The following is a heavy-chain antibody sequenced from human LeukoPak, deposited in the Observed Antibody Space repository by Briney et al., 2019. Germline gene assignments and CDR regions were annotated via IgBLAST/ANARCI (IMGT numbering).Heavy chain of an antibody. V-gene: IGHV3-7*01. Sequence: GGSLRLSCAAAGFTFRDYWMTWVRQAAGKGLEWVASIEPDGSEKYYADSVKGRFTLSRDNVENSLYLQMNTLRVDDTAVYYCAQGHYHMDVGGHGTTVTVSS. J-gene: IGHJ6*02. CDR1: GFTFRDYW. CDR3: AQGHYHMDV. CDR2: IEPDGSEK.